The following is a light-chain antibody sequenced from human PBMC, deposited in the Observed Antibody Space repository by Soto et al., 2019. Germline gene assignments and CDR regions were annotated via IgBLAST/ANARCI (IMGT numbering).Light chain of an antibody. Sequence: DIQMTQSPSTLSASVGDRVTITCRASQSISSWLAWYQQKPGKAPKLLIYDASSLESGVPSRFSGSGSGTEFTLTISSLQPDDFATYYCQQYNSSWTFGQGTKLDI. J-gene: IGKJ1*01. CDR3: QQYNSSWT. CDR2: DAS. CDR1: QSISSW. V-gene: IGKV1-5*01.